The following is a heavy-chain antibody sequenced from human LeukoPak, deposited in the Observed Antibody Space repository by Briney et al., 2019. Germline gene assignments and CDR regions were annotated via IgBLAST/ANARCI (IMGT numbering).Heavy chain of an antibody. CDR1: GFTFSSYS. CDR3: ARDLIQEAGVGWYFDY. CDR2: ISSSSSYI. J-gene: IGHJ4*02. V-gene: IGHV3-21*01. D-gene: IGHD5-18*01. Sequence: GGSLRLSCAASGFTFSSYSMNWVRQAPGKGLEWVSSISSSSSYIYYADSVKGRFTISRDNAKNSLYLQMNSLRAEDTAVYYCARDLIQEAGVGWYFDYWGQGTRVTVSS.